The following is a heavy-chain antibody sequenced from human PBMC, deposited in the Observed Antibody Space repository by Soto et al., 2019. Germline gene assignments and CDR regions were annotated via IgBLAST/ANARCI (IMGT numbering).Heavy chain of an antibody. V-gene: IGHV3-23*01. CDR3: AISLVVVDPAHYWDFDL. Sequence: EVQLLESGGGLVQSGGSLRLSCAASGFTFSSYAMNWVRLAPGKGLEWVSGIGGSGVRTYYADPVKGRFTISRDNSKNTLYLQMNSLRAEDMAVYYCAISLVVVDPAHYWDFDLWGRGTLVSVSS. CDR2: IGGSGVRT. J-gene: IGHJ2*01. CDR1: GFTFSSYA. D-gene: IGHD2-15*01.